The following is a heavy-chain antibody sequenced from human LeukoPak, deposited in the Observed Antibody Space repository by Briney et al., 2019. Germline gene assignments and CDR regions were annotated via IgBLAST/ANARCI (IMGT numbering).Heavy chain of an antibody. CDR2: IGYDGTNE. CDR1: GFTFSSYG. V-gene: IGHV3-33*01. J-gene: IGHJ6*02. Sequence: PGRSLRLSCAASGFTFSSYGMHWVRQAPGKGLEWVALIGYDGTNEYYADSVKGRFTISRDNSKNTLYLQMKSLRAEDTAVYYCARQGTLTTYYYYYYGMDVWGQGTTVTVSS. CDR3: ARQGTLTTYYYYYYGMDV. D-gene: IGHD1-1*01.